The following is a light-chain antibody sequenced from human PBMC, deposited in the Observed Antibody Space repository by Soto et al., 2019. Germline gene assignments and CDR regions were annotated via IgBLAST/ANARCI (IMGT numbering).Light chain of an antibody. CDR2: DAS. CDR3: QQYNSYPYT. Sequence: DIQMPQSPSTLSASVGDRVTITCRASQSISSWLAWYQQKPGKAHKLLIYDASSLESGVPPRFSGSGSGTEFTLTISSLQPDDFATYYCQQYNSYPYTFGQGTKLEIK. V-gene: IGKV1-5*01. CDR1: QSISSW. J-gene: IGKJ2*01.